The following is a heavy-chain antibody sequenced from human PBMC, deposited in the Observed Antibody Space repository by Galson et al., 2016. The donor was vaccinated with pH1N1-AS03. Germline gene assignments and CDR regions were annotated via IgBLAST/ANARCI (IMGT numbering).Heavy chain of an antibody. Sequence: SLRLSCAASGFSFNSYGMRWVRQAPGKGLEWVTFMWHDGIAKRYADSVKGRFAISRDSSKTLVYLQMNSLRSEDTGVYYCVRDSNAWSFDYWGQGALVTVSS. V-gene: IGHV3-30*02. CDR1: GFSFNSYG. D-gene: IGHD2-2*01. CDR2: MWHDGIAK. J-gene: IGHJ4*02. CDR3: VRDSNAWSFDY.